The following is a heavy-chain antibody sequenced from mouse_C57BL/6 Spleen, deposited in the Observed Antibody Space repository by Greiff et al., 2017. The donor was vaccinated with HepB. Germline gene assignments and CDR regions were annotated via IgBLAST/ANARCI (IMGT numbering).Heavy chain of an antibody. D-gene: IGHD1-1*01. Sequence: VQLQHSGAELARPGASVKLSCKASGYTFTSYGISWVKQRTGQGLEWIGEIYPRSGNTYYNEKFKGKATLTADKSSSTAYMELRSLTSEDSAVYFCARGDYGNYAMDYWGQGTSVTVSS. V-gene: IGHV1-81*01. CDR1: GYTFTSYG. J-gene: IGHJ4*01. CDR3: ARGDYGNYAMDY. CDR2: IYPRSGNT.